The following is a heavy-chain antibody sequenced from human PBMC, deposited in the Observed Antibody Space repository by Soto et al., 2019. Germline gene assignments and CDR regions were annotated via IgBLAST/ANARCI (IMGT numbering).Heavy chain of an antibody. V-gene: IGHV4-61*01. CDR1: GGSVSSGSYY. CDR3: ARASRYYYDSSGYWLDY. J-gene: IGHJ4*02. CDR2: IYYSGST. D-gene: IGHD3-22*01. Sequence: QVQLQESGPGLVKPSETLSLTCTVSGGSVSSGSYYWSWIRQPPGKGLEWIGYIYYSGSTNYNPSLKSRVTISVDTSKNQFSRKLSSVTAADTAVYYCARASRYYYDSSGYWLDYWGQGTLVTVSS.